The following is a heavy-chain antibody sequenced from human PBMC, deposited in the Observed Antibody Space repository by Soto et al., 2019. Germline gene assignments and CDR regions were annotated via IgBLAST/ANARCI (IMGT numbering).Heavy chain of an antibody. J-gene: IGHJ4*02. CDR1: GYPFTTYT. D-gene: IGHD6-19*01. CDR2: INAGNGNT. V-gene: IGHV1-3*01. CDR3: ARDPAVAGSNYFDY. Sequence: ASVKVSCKASGYPFTTYTLHWVLQAPGQRPEWMGWINAGNGNTKYSQEFQDRVTIISDTSASTAYMELSSLRSEDTAVYYCARDPAVAGSNYFDYWGQGTLVTVSS.